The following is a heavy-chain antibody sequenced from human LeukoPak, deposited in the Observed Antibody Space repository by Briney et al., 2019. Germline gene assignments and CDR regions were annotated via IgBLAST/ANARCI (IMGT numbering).Heavy chain of an antibody. Sequence: ASVKVSCKASGYTFTGYYMHWVRQAPGQGLEWMGRINPNSGGTNYAQKFQGRVTITADESTSTAYMELSSLRSEDTAVYYCARVRAGYYFDYWGQGTLVTVSS. J-gene: IGHJ4*02. CDR2: INPNSGGT. D-gene: IGHD3-16*01. CDR1: GYTFTGYY. V-gene: IGHV1-2*06. CDR3: ARVRAGYYFDY.